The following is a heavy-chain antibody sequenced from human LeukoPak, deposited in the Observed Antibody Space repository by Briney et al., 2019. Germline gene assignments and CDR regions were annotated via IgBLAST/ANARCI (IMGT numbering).Heavy chain of an antibody. CDR1: GYSFTDYY. CDR2: IDPNSGGT. Sequence: ASVKVSCKAPGYSFTDYYVHWVRQAPGQGLEWMGWIDPNSGGTNYAQRFQGRVTMTRDTSISTAYMELSRLRSDDTAVYYCARAGVWDYSDSSGYHNGAFDIWGQGTMVTVSS. D-gene: IGHD3-22*01. V-gene: IGHV1-2*02. CDR3: ARAGVWDYSDSSGYHNGAFDI. J-gene: IGHJ3*02.